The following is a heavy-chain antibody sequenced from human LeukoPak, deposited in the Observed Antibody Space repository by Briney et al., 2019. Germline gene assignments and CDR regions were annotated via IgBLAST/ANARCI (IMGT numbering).Heavy chain of an antibody. Sequence: KPGGSLRLSCVASAFSLNAYNMNWVRQAPGKGLEWVSSISYTGTYIYYADSVKGRFTISRDNAQNSLYLQMNSLRAEDTAIYYCVRDRGTYRPIDYWGQGTLVTVSS. CDR2: ISYTGTYI. J-gene: IGHJ4*02. D-gene: IGHD1-26*01. CDR3: VRDRGTYRPIDY. V-gene: IGHV3-21*04. CDR1: AFSLNAYN.